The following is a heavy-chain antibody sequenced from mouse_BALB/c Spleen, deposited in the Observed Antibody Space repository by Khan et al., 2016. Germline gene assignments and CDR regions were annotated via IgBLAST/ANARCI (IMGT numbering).Heavy chain of an antibody. Sequence: QIQLVQSGPELKKPGETVKISCKASGYTFTNYGMHWVKQAPGKGLKWMGWINTYTGEPTYGDDFKGRFAFSLETSVSTAYLQINNLKNEDMATYFCARWRDYYALDYWGQGTSVTVSS. J-gene: IGHJ4*01. CDR1: GYTFTNYG. CDR2: INTYTGEP. CDR3: ARWRDYYALDY. V-gene: IGHV9-1*02.